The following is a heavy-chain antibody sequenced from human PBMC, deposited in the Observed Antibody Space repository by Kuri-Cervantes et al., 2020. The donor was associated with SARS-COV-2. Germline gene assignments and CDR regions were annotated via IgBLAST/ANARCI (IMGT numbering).Heavy chain of an antibody. CDR1: GGTFSSYA. CDR3: ARGPPLYCSSTSCYAFYYYGMDV. D-gene: IGHD2-2*01. J-gene: IGHJ6*02. Sequence: SVKVSCKASGGTFSSYAISWVRQAPGQGLEWMGGIIPIFGTANYAQKFQGRVTITADESTSTAYMELSSLRSDDTAVYYCARGPPLYCSSTSCYAFYYYGMDVWGQGTTVTVSS. V-gene: IGHV1-69*13. CDR2: IIPIFGTA.